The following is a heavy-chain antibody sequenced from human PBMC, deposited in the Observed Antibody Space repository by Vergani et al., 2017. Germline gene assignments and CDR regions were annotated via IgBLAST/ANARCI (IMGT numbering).Heavy chain of an antibody. V-gene: IGHV1-3*01. CDR3: AINDWNIVVSPRTLDY. D-gene: IGHD3-22*01. J-gene: IGHJ4*02. Sequence: QVKLVQSGAEVKKPGASVRVSCWASGYTFDTYAMHWLRKAPGQRLEWMGWINVGNGNTKYSQKFQGRVTITRDTAASTAYMELSSLRAEDTAVYYCAINDWNIVVSPRTLDYWGQGTLVTVSS. CDR2: INVGNGNT. CDR1: GYTFDTYA.